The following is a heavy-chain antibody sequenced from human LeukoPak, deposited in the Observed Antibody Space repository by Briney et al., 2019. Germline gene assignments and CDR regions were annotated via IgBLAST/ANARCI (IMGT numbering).Heavy chain of an antibody. V-gene: IGHV5-51*01. CDR3: TRRAHDSPRNYAFDI. D-gene: IGHD4-11*01. CDR1: GYTFTSYW. CDR2: IYPGDSDT. Sequence: GESLKISCQASGYTFTSYWIAWVRQMPGKGLEWMGTIYPGDSDTRYSPSFQGQVTISVDRSTTTAHLQWSSLEASDSAMYYCTRRAHDSPRNYAFDIWGQGTMVTVSS. J-gene: IGHJ3*02.